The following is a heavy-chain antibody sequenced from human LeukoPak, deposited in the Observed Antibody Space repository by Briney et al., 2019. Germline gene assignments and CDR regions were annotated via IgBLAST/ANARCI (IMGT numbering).Heavy chain of an antibody. CDR3: ARDGVRDGLYFDY. D-gene: IGHD5-24*01. V-gene: IGHV3-7*01. Sequence: PGGSLRLSCAASGFSFSSHWMSWVRQAPGKGLEWVANIKQDGRENQYVDSVKGRFTISRDNAKNSLYLQMNSLRAEDTAVYYCARDGVRDGLYFDYWGQGTLVTVSS. CDR2: IKQDGREN. J-gene: IGHJ4*02. CDR1: GFSFSSHW.